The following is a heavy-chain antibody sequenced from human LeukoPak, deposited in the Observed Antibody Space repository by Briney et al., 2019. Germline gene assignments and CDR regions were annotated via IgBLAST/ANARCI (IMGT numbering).Heavy chain of an antibody. CDR2: IYYSGST. V-gene: IGHV4-59*01. CDR3: ASLPIYPGYSGVSGY. Sequence: PSETLSLTCTVSGGAINFYYWSWIRQTPGKGLEWIGYIYYSGSTNYNPSLKSRVTISVDTSKNQFSLKLSSVTAADTAVYYCASLPIYPGYSGVSGYWGRGILVTVSS. CDR1: GGAINFYY. D-gene: IGHD5-12*01. J-gene: IGHJ4*02.